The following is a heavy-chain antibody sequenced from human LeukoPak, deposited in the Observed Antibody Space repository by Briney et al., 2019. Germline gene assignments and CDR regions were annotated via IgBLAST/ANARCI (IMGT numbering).Heavy chain of an antibody. Sequence: GGSLRLSCAASGFTFNTYTMNWVRQAPGKGLEWVSSITASSTAIYSADSVKGRFTISRDDAKNSLYLQMNSLRAEDTAGYYCARDPPEQQLLRDSWGQGTLVTVSS. CDR3: ARDPPEQQLLRDS. J-gene: IGHJ4*02. D-gene: IGHD6-13*01. CDR1: GFTFNTYT. V-gene: IGHV3-21*01. CDR2: ITASSTAI.